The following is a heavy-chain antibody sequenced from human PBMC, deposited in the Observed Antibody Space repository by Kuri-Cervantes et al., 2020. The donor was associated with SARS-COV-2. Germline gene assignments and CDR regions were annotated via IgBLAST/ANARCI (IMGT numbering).Heavy chain of an antibody. V-gene: IGHV1-18*04. CDR2: ISAYNGVT. D-gene: IGHD2-21*01. CDR1: GYTFTNYG. J-gene: IGHJ4*02. CDR3: ARDPCGIDCWRRLDY. Sequence: ASVKASCKASGYTFTNYGINWVRQAPGQGLEWMGWISAYNGVTFFAHNFQGRVTMTVDASTSTAYMELRSLRSDDTAVYYCARDPCGIDCWRRLDYWGQGTLVTVSS.